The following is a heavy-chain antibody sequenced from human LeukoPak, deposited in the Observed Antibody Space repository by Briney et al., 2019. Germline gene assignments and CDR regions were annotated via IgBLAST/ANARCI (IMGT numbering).Heavy chain of an antibody. Sequence: GASVKVSCKASGYTFTNYAMHWVRQAPGQRLEWMGWINAGNGNTKYSQKFQGRVTINGDTSASTAYMEVSSLRSEDTAVYYCASGPDYYDSGSYLPSWGQGTLVTVSS. CDR3: ASGPDYYDSGSYLPS. V-gene: IGHV1-3*01. D-gene: IGHD3-10*01. CDR2: INAGNGNT. CDR1: GYTFTNYA. J-gene: IGHJ5*02.